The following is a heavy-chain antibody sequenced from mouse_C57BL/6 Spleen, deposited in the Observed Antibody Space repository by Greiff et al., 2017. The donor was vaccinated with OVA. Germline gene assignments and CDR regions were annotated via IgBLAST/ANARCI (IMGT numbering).Heavy chain of an antibody. CDR2: IYPGSGNT. J-gene: IGHJ3*01. CDR3: ARETYDGYYSFAY. D-gene: IGHD2-3*01. CDR1: GYTFTDYY. Sequence: QVQLKQSGAELVRPGASVKLSCKASGYTFTDYYINWVKQRPGQGLEWIARIYPGSGNTYYNEKFKGKATLTAEKSSSTAYMQLSSLTSEDSAVYFCARETYDGYYSFAYWGQGTLVTVSA. V-gene: IGHV1-76*01.